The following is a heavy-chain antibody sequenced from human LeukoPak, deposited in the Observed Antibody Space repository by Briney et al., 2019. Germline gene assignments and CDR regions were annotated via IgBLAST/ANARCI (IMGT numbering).Heavy chain of an antibody. CDR1: GYSISSGYF. CDR3: ARDWPTTVTTDY. V-gene: IGHV4-38-2*02. J-gene: IGHJ4*02. CDR2: IYHSGSA. Sequence: PSETLSLTCTVSGYSISSGYFWGWIRQPPGRGLEWIGSIYHSGSAYYNPSLKSRVTISVDTSKNQFSLKLTSVTAADTALYYCARDWPTTVTTDYWGQGTLVTVSS. D-gene: IGHD4-17*01.